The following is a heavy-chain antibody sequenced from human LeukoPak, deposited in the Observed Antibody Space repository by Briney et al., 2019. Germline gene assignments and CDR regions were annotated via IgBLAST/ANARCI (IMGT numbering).Heavy chain of an antibody. V-gene: IGHV3-21*01. CDR3: ARDRITMIVVAPPAAFDI. CDR1: GFTFSSYS. CDR2: ISSSSSYI. Sequence: GGSLRLSCAASGFTFSSYSMNWVRQAPGKGLEWVSSISSSSSYIYYAESVKGRFTISRDNAKNSLYLQMNSLRAEDTAVYYCARDRITMIVVAPPAAFDIWGQGTMVTVSS. D-gene: IGHD3-22*01. J-gene: IGHJ3*02.